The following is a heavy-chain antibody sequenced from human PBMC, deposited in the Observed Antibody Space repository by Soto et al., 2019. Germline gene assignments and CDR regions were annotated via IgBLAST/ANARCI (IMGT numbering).Heavy chain of an antibody. J-gene: IGHJ3*02. V-gene: IGHV1-58*01. CDR3: AAELYSGGSCCSFDI. CDR2: IVVGSGNT. CDR1: GFTFSNSA. Sequence: QMQVVQSGPEVKKPGTSVKVSCKTSGFTFSNSAVQWVRQARGQRLEWMGWIVVGSGNTNYEQKFQERITITRDMSTSTVHMELSSLRSEDTAVYYCAAELYSGGSCCSFDIWGQGTKVTVSS. D-gene: IGHD2-15*01.